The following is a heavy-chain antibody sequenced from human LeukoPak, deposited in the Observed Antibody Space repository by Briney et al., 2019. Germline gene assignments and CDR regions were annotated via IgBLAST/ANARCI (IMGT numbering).Heavy chain of an antibody. CDR2: ITPMFGTA. J-gene: IGHJ4*02. CDR3: VRDGSYYDSSGYYYLY. D-gene: IGHD3-22*01. V-gene: IGHV1-69*13. Sequence: SVKVSCKASGYTFTSYAISWVRQAPGQGFEWMGGITPMFGTANYAQKFQGRVTITADESTSTAYMELSSLRSEDTAVYYCVRDGSYYDSSGYYYLYWGQGTLVTVSS. CDR1: GYTFTSYA.